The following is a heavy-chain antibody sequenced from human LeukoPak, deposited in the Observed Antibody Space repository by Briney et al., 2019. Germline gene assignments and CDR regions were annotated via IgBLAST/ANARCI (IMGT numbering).Heavy chain of an antibody. D-gene: IGHD3-9*01. V-gene: IGHV1-2*02. J-gene: IGHJ4*02. CDR1: GFTFNAYN. Sequence: ASVKVSCKASGFTFNAYNIHWVRQAPGLGLEWMGWINPKSGGANYAQKFQGRVTMTWDTSISTAYMELSRLRSDDTAVYYCAREYILTAYYGDYWGQGTLVTVSS. CDR2: INPKSGGA. CDR3: AREYILTAYYGDY.